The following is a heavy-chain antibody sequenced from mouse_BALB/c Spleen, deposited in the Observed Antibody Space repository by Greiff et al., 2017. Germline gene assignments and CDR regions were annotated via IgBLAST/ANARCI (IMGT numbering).Heavy chain of an antibody. J-gene: IGHJ1*01. CDR2: IYPGSGST. D-gene: IGHD1-1*01. CDR3: TRRYYGSSYNWYFDV. Sequence: LQQPGSELVRPGASVKLSCKASGYTFTSYWMHWVKQRPGQGLEWIGNIYPGSGSTNYDEKFKSKATLTVDTSSSTAYMQLSSLTSEDSAVYYCTRRYYGSSYNWYFDVWGAGTTVTVSS. V-gene: IGHV1S22*01. CDR1: GYTFTSYW.